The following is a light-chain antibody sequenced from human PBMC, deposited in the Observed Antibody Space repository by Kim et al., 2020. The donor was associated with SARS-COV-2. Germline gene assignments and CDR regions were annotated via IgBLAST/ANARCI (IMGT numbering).Light chain of an antibody. CDR1: SGHSNYA. Sequence: SVTLTCTLSSGHSNYAIAWHQQQPEKGPRYLMIVNSDGSHSKGDGIPDRFSCSSSGAERYLTISSLQSEDEADYYCQTWGTDTNWVFGGGTQLTVL. J-gene: IGLJ3*02. CDR2: VNSDGSH. CDR3: QTWGTDTNWV. V-gene: IGLV4-69*02.